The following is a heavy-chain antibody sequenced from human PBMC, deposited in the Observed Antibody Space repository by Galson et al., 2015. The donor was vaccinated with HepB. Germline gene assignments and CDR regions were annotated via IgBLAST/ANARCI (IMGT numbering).Heavy chain of an antibody. CDR2: ISSSSSYI. J-gene: IGHJ4*02. Sequence: SLRLSCAASGFTFSSYSMNWVRQAPGKGLEWVSSISSSSSYIYYADSVKGRFTISRDNAKNSPYLQMNSLRAEDTAVYYCARDLVWFGELLNYWGQGTLVTVSS. V-gene: IGHV3-21*01. D-gene: IGHD3-10*01. CDR3: ARDLVWFGELLNY. CDR1: GFTFSSYS.